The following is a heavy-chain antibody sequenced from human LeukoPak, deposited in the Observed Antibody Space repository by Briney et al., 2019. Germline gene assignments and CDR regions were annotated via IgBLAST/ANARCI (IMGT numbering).Heavy chain of an antibody. Sequence: GESLKIYCKGSGYSFTSYWIGSVRQMPGKGLEWMGIIYPGDSDTSYSPPFQGQVTISADKSISTAYLQWTSLKASDTAMYYRARRVTQFDYWGQGTLVTVSS. V-gene: IGHV5-51*01. CDR3: ARRVTQFDY. J-gene: IGHJ4*02. CDR1: GYSFTSYW. CDR2: IYPGDSDT.